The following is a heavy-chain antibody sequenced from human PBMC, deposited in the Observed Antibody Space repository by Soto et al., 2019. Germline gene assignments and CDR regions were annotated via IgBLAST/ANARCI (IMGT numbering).Heavy chain of an antibody. CDR3: ATTLGYCISTNCSTPI. V-gene: IGHV3-21*01. CDR1: GFTFSSYS. CDR2: ISSSSSYI. D-gene: IGHD2-2*01. J-gene: IGHJ3*02. Sequence: GSLRLSCAASGFTFSSYSMNWVRQAPGKGLEWVSSISSSSSYIYYADSVKGRFTISRDNAKNSLYLQMNSLRAEDTAVYYCATTLGYCISTNCSTPIWGQGTMVTVSS.